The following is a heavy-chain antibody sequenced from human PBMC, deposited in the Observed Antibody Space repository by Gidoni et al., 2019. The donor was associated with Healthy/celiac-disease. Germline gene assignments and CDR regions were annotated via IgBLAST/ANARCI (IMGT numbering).Heavy chain of an antibody. CDR3: ASGPPLYDFWSGYSFDP. J-gene: IGHJ5*02. CDR2: IKQDGSEK. Sequence: GLEWVANIKQDGSEKYYVDSGKGRFTISRDNAKNSLYLQMNSLRAEDTAVYYCASGPPLYDFWSGYSFDPWGQGTLVTVSS. V-gene: IGHV3-7*01. D-gene: IGHD3-3*01.